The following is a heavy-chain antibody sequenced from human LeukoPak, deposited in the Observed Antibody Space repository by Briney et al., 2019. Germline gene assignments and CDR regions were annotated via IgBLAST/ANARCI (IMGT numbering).Heavy chain of an antibody. Sequence: GGSLRLSCAASGFTFSSYAMHWVRQAPGKGLEWVAVISYDGSNKYYADSVKGRFTISRDNSKNTLYLQMNSLRAEDTAVYYCARDKVELDYGGNSLDYWGQGTLVTVSS. CDR2: ISYDGSNK. CDR3: ARDKVELDYGGNSLDY. D-gene: IGHD4-23*01. V-gene: IGHV3-30*04. CDR1: GFTFSSYA. J-gene: IGHJ4*02.